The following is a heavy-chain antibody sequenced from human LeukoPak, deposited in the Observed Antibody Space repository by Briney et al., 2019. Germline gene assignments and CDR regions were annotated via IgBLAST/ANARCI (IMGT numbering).Heavy chain of an antibody. CDR1: GFTFSSYG. D-gene: IGHD3-10*01. J-gene: IGHJ6*02. CDR2: ISYDGSNK. Sequence: PGGSLRLSCAASGFTFSSYGMHWVRQAPGKGLEWVAVISYDGSNKYYADSVKGRFTISRDNSKNTLYLQMNSLRAEDTAVYYCAKAGGIKNGSGSSYDLVMDVWGQGTTVTVSS. V-gene: IGHV3-30*18. CDR3: AKAGGIKNGSGSSYDLVMDV.